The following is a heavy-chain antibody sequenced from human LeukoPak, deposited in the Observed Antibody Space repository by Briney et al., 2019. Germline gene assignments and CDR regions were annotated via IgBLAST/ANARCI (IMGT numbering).Heavy chain of an antibody. CDR1: GYTFTSYY. CDR3: ARLTYYYDSSGYYLGPGAFDI. V-gene: IGHV1-46*01. J-gene: IGHJ3*02. Sequence: ASVKVSCKASGYTFTSYYMHWVRQAPGQGLEWMGIINPSGGSTSYAQKFQGRVTMTRDTSTSAVYMELSSLRSEDTAVYYCARLTYYYDSSGYYLGPGAFDIWGQGTMVTVSS. CDR2: INPSGGST. D-gene: IGHD3-22*01.